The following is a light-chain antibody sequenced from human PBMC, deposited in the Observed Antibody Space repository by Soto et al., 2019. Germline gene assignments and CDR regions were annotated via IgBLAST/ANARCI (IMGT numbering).Light chain of an antibody. Sequence: QSALTQPASVSGSPGQSITISCTGTSSDVGGYYSVSWYQHHPGKAPKLIIYQVTSRPSGVSNRFSASKSGNTASLTISALQPEDEPLYYCCSYSSSSTFYVFGTGTKVTV. V-gene: IGLV2-14*01. CDR2: QVT. J-gene: IGLJ1*01. CDR3: CSYSSSSTFYV. CDR1: SSDVGGYYS.